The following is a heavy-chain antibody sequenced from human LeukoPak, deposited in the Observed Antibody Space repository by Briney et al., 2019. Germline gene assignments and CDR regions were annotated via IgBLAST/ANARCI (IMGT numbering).Heavy chain of an antibody. V-gene: IGHV1-69*13. Sequence: ASVKVSCKAAGYTFSSYGFSWVRQAPGQGLEWMGGIIPIFGTANYAQKFQGRVTITADESTSTAYMELSSLRSEDTAVYYCARTPVPAAQYFQHWGQGTLVTVSS. D-gene: IGHD2-2*01. CDR2: IIPIFGTA. J-gene: IGHJ1*01. CDR3: ARTPVPAAQYFQH. CDR1: GYTFSSYG.